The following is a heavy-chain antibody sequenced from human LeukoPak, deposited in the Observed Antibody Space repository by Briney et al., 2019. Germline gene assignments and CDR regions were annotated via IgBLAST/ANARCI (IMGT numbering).Heavy chain of an antibody. CDR1: GFTFSSYG. CDR3: AKDSSSWYSSVYFDY. V-gene: IGHV3-30*18. CDR2: ISYDGSSK. J-gene: IGHJ4*02. Sequence: GRSLRLSCAASGFTFSSYGMHWVRQAPGKGLEWVAVISYDGSSKYYADSVKGRFTISRDNSKNTLYLQMNSLRAEDTAVYYCAKDSSSWYSSVYFDYWGQGTLVTVSS. D-gene: IGHD6-13*01.